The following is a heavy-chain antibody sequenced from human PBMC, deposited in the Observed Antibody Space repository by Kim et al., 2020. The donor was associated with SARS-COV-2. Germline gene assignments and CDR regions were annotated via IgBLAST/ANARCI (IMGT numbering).Heavy chain of an antibody. Sequence: GGSLRLSCAASGFTFSSYCMHWVRQAPGKGLEWVAFIEDDGSNKHYVGSVQGRFTISRDNSKNTLYLQMNSLRPEDTAVYFCVRDFDIWNYVGGDSLYYYGQGTLLTAAS. CDR2: IEDDGSNK. CDR1: GFTFSSYC. J-gene: IGHJ4*02. D-gene: IGHD1-7*01. CDR3: VRDFDIWNYVGGDSLYY. V-gene: IGHV3-30*03.